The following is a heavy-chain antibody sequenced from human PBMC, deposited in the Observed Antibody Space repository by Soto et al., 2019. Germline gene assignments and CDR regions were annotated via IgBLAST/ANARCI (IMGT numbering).Heavy chain of an antibody. Sequence: PGESLKSSSNGSGYSFTKWWIGWVRQMPGKGLEWMGFVFPGDSQIRYNPSFEGQVTISADKSTATAYLQWNTLQASDSAMYYCTRHSVRPPDYWGQGTLVTVSS. V-gene: IGHV5-51*01. D-gene: IGHD3-10*01. CDR1: GYSFTKWW. J-gene: IGHJ4*02. CDR3: TRHSVRPPDY. CDR2: VFPGDSQI.